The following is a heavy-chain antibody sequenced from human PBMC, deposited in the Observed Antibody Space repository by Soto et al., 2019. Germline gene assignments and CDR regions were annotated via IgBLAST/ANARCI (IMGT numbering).Heavy chain of an antibody. CDR2: ISYRGNA. V-gene: IGHV4-39*01. CDR3: ARLEGLATISYYFDF. J-gene: IGHJ4*02. Sequence: QLQLQESGPGLVKPSETLSLTCSVSDDSINSDKYYWGWIRQPPGKGLEWIGSISYRGNAYYNPSLQTRVTISLDKSKSQFSLKLNSVTAAASAVYFCARLEGLATISYYFDFWGPGALVTVSS. D-gene: IGHD5-12*01. CDR1: DDSINSDKYY.